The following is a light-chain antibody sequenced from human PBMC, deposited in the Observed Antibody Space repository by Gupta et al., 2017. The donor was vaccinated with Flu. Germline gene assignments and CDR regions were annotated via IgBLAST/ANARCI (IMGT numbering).Light chain of an antibody. Sequence: QSVLTQPPSASGTPGQRVTISCSGSSSNIGSNTVNWYQQLPGTAPKLLIYSNNQRPSGGPDRFSGSKSGTSASLAISGLQSEDEADYYCAAWDDSLNGYVLGTGTKVTVL. J-gene: IGLJ1*01. CDR1: SSNIGSNT. V-gene: IGLV1-44*01. CDR3: AAWDDSLNGYV. CDR2: SNN.